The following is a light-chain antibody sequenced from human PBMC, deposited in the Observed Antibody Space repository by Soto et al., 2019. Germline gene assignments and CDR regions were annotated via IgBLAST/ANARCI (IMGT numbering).Light chain of an antibody. CDR2: DAS. V-gene: IGKV3-11*01. CDR1: QSVSSN. Sequence: VVMTQSPATLSVSPWERATLSCRASQSVSSNLAWYQQKHGQAPRLLIYDASNRATGIPARFSGSGSGTDFTLTISSLEPEDFAVYYCQQRSNWPPTFGQGTRLEIK. CDR3: QQRSNWPPT. J-gene: IGKJ5*01.